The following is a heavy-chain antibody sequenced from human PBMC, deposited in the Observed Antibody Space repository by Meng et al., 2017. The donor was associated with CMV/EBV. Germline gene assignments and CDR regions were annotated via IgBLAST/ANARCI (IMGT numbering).Heavy chain of an antibody. V-gene: IGHV1-46*01. Sequence: ASVKVSCKASGYTFTSYYMHWVRQAPGQGLEWMGIINPSGGSTSYAQKLQGRVTMTTDTSTSTAYMELRSLRSDDTAVYYCASGGRGTYYDFWSGYSYFDYWGQGTLVTVSS. CDR3: ASGGRGTYYDFWSGYSYFDY. D-gene: IGHD3-3*01. CDR1: GYTFTSYY. CDR2: INPSGGST. J-gene: IGHJ4*02.